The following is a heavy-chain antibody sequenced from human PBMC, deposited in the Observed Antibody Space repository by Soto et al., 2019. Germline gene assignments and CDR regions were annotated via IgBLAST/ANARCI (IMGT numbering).Heavy chain of an antibody. J-gene: IGHJ4*02. CDR3: AREYSSSSTFDY. D-gene: IGHD6-6*01. CDR2: ISYDGSNK. Sequence: QVQLVESGGGVVQPGRSLRLSCAASGFTFSSYAMHWVRQAPGKGLEWVAVISYDGSNKYYADSVKGRFTISRDNSKNTLYLQMNSLRAEDTAVYYCAREYSSSSTFDYWGQGTLVTVSS. CDR1: GFTFSSYA. V-gene: IGHV3-30-3*01.